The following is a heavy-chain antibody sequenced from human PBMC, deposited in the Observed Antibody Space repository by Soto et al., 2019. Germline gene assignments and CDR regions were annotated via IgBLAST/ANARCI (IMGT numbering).Heavy chain of an antibody. J-gene: IGHJ5*02. CDR1: GDSVSSYSAA. D-gene: IGHD3-10*01. CDR3: VRDRYSSSGWFDP. Sequence: PSQTLSLTCAISGDSVSSYSAAWNWIRQSPSGGLGWLGRTYYRSRFFSDYAESVKSRIIINPDTSKNQFSLQLKSVTPEDTAVYYCVRDRYSSSGWFDPWGQGTPVTVSS. CDR2: TYYRSRFFS. V-gene: IGHV6-1*01.